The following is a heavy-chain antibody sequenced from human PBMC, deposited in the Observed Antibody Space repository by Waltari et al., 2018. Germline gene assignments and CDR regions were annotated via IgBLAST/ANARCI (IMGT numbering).Heavy chain of an antibody. Sequence: LQLQESCPGLLKPSETLYLPCTASVGSISSSSSSWGRIRQPPGKGLDGIADLYYTGTPYYNPSLKSQVTISVDTSRNQFSLKLSSVTAADTAVYFCARRSGYYDLWGQGTMVTVSS. CDR2: LYYTGTP. CDR1: VGSISSSSSS. V-gene: IGHV4-39*07. J-gene: IGHJ3*01. CDR3: ARRSGYYDL. D-gene: IGHD3-3*01.